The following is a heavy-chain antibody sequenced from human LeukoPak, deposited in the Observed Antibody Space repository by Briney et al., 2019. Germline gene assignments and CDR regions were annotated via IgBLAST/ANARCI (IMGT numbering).Heavy chain of an antibody. V-gene: IGHV3-30-3*01. J-gene: IGHJ4*02. CDR2: ISYDGSNK. D-gene: IGHD3-22*01. CDR3: ARGLITMIVVAYLGLDC. Sequence: GGSLRLSCAASGFTFSSYAMHWVRQAPGKGLEWVAVISYDGSNKYYADSVKGRFTISRDNSKNTLYLQMSSLRAEDTAVYYCARGLITMIVVAYLGLDCWGQGTLVTVSS. CDR1: GFTFSSYA.